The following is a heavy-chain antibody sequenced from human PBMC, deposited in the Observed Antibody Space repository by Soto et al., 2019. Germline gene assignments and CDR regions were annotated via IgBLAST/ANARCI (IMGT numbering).Heavy chain of an antibody. J-gene: IGHJ5*02. V-gene: IGHV1-69*12. Sequence: QVQLVQSGAEVKKPGSSVKVSCKASGGTFSSYAISWVRQAPGQGLEWMGGIIPIFGTPNYAQKFQGRVTITEDESMSTAYMELSSLRSEDTAVYYCARPIQYYFDTSAQSAWFDPWGQGTLVTVSS. CDR2: IIPIFGTP. CDR1: GGTFSSYA. CDR3: ARPIQYYFDTSAQSAWFDP. D-gene: IGHD3-22*01.